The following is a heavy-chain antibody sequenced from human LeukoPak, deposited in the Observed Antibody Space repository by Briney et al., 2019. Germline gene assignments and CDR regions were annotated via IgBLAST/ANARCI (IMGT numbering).Heavy chain of an antibody. J-gene: IGHJ6*03. V-gene: IGHV1-2*02. CDR2: INPDSGAT. CDR1: GYSFTGYY. Sequence: ASVKVSCKASGYSFTGYYIHWVSQAPGHGLEWMGWINPDSGATNYAQKFQGRVTMTRDTSITTAYMELSGLRSDDTALYYCAISYCSGGQTGCYYYNYMDVWGKGTTVTVS. CDR3: AISYCSGGQTGCYYYNYMDV. D-gene: IGHD2-15*01.